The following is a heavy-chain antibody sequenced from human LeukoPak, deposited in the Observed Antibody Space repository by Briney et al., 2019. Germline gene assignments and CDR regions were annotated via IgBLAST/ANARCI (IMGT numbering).Heavy chain of an antibody. CDR2: ISYDGSNK. D-gene: IGHD2-15*01. V-gene: IGHV3-30*18. Sequence: GGSLRLSCAASGFTFSSYGMHWVRQAPGKGLEWVAVISYDGSNKYYADSVKGRFTISRDNSKNTLYLQMNSLRAEDTAVYYCAKGSGYCSGGSCYFDYWGQGTLVTVSS. CDR3: AKGSGYCSGGSCYFDY. J-gene: IGHJ4*02. CDR1: GFTFSSYG.